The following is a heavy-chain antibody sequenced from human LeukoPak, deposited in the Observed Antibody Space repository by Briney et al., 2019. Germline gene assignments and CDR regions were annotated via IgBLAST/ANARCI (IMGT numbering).Heavy chain of an antibody. D-gene: IGHD2-2*01. CDR1: GFTFSSYA. J-gene: IGHJ4*02. V-gene: IGHV3-23*01. Sequence: GGSLRLSCAASGFTFSSYAMSWVRQAPGKGLEWVSAIGGSGGSTYYADSVKGRFTISRDNPKKTLYLQMDSLRAEDTAVYYCTSGGYCSSTSCYGENWGQGTLVTVSS. CDR2: IGGSGGST. CDR3: TSGGYCSSTSCYGEN.